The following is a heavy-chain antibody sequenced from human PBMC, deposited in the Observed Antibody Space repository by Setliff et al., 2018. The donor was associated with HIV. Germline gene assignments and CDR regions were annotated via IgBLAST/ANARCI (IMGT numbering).Heavy chain of an antibody. J-gene: IGHJ5*02. Sequence: PSETLSLTCAVYGGSFSGYYWSWIRQPPGKGLEWIGEINHSGSTNYNPSLKSRVTISVDTSKSQFSLKLKSVTAADTAVYYCARYVFGDVNWFDPWGQGTLVTVSS. V-gene: IGHV4-34*01. CDR1: GGSFSGYY. CDR2: INHSGST. D-gene: IGHD3-3*01. CDR3: ARYVFGDVNWFDP.